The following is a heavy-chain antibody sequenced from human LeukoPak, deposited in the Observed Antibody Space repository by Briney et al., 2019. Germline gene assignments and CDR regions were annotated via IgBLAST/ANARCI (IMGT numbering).Heavy chain of an antibody. CDR1: GYSFTSYW. D-gene: IGHD1-26*01. J-gene: IGHJ4*02. Sequence: GESLQISCKGSGYSFTSYWVGWVRQMPGKGLEWMGIIYPGDSDTRYSPSFQGQVTISADRSISTAYLQWSSLKASDTAMYYCATRDLSSGSFFDYWGQGTLVTVSS. CDR2: IYPGDSDT. V-gene: IGHV5-51*01. CDR3: ATRDLSSGSFFDY.